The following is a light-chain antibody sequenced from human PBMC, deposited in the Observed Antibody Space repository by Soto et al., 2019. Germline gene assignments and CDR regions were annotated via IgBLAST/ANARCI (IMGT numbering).Light chain of an antibody. CDR1: QSVSSKY. V-gene: IGKV3-20*01. CDR2: GTS. Sequence: VLTQSPGTLSLSPGERATLSCRASQSVSSKYLAWYQQKPGQAPRVLIYGTSIRASGVPERFSGGGSGTDFTLTITRLEPEDFAVRSCQQRDSWPWTCGKGIKV. J-gene: IGKJ1*01. CDR3: QQRDSWPWT.